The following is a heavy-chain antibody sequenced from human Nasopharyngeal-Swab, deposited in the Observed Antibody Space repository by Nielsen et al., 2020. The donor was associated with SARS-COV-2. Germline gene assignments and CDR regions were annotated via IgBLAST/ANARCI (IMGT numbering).Heavy chain of an antibody. J-gene: IGHJ6*03. D-gene: IGHD6-13*01. CDR1: GYTFTSYA. Sequence: ASVKVPCKASGYTFTSYAMHWVRQAPGQRLEWMGWINAGNGNTKYSQKFQGRVTITRDTSASTAYMELSSLRSEDTAVYYCARERGGGGSSWYVDYYYYYMDVWGKGTTVTVSS. CDR3: ARERGGGGSSWYVDYYYYYMDV. V-gene: IGHV1-3*01. CDR2: INAGNGNT.